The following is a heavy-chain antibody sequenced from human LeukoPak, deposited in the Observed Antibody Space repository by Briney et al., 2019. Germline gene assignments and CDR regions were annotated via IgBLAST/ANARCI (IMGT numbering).Heavy chain of an antibody. Sequence: PGGSLRLSCAASGFTFSSYEMNWVRQAPGKGLEWVSYISSSGSTIYYADSVKGRFTISRDNAKNSLYLQMNSLRAEDTAVYYCARVGDSGHQDDAFDIWGQGTMVTVSS. CDR2: ISSSGSTI. CDR3: ARVGDSGHQDDAFDI. V-gene: IGHV3-48*03. D-gene: IGHD5-12*01. CDR1: GFTFSSYE. J-gene: IGHJ3*02.